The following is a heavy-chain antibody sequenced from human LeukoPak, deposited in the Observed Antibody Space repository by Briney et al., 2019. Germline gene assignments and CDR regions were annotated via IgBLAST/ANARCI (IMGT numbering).Heavy chain of an antibody. CDR2: ISWNSGSI. V-gene: IGHV3-9*01. D-gene: IGHD6-13*01. J-gene: IGHJ4*02. CDR1: GFTFDDYA. Sequence: GGSLRLSCAASGFTFDDYAMHWVRQAPGKGLEWVSGISWNSGSIGYADSVKGRFTISRDNAKNSLYLQMNSLRAEDTALYYCASTSAAQYYFDYWGQGTLVTVSS. CDR3: ASTSAAQYYFDY.